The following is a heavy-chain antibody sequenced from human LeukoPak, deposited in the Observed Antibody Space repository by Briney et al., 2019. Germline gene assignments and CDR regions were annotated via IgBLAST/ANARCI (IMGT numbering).Heavy chain of an antibody. D-gene: IGHD2-2*01. CDR2: IYYTETT. V-gene: IGHV4-39*01. Sequence: PSDTLSLTXTVSGDSIASNVYSWGLIRQPPGKGLEWIGSIYYTETTSYNPSLKSRVTISVDTSKNQFSLKVRYVTAADTAVYYCARHSGRPGTPMDVWGKGTTVTVSS. CDR3: ARHSGRPGTPMDV. J-gene: IGHJ6*03. CDR1: GDSIASNVYS.